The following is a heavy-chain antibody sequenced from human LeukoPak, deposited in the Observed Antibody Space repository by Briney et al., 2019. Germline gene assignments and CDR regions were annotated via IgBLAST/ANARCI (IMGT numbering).Heavy chain of an antibody. CDR1: GFPFSSYS. CDR2: ITNSGGYT. Sequence: GGSLRLSCAATGFPFSSYSMSWVRQAPGRGLEWVSPITNSGGYTYYADSVKGRLTISRDNSKNTLYLQMNSLRAEDTAVYYCAKDPNPSYCTSDLSWNYWGQGTLVTVSS. D-gene: IGHD2-8*02. J-gene: IGHJ4*02. V-gene: IGHV3-23*01. CDR3: AKDPNPSYCTSDLSWNY.